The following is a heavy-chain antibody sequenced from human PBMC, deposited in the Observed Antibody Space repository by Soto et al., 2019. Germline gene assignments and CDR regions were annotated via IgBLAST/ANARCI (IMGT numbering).Heavy chain of an antibody. J-gene: IGHJ3*02. D-gene: IGHD5-18*01. CDR1: GFTFSSYA. Sequence: GGSLRLSCAASGFTFSSYAMSWVRQAPGKGLEWVSAISGSGLGTYYADSVKGRFTISRDNSKNTLYLQMNSLRAEDTAVYYCAKDFGYSYGYDAFDIWGQGTMVTVSS. V-gene: IGHV3-23*01. CDR3: AKDFGYSYGYDAFDI. CDR2: ISGSGLGT.